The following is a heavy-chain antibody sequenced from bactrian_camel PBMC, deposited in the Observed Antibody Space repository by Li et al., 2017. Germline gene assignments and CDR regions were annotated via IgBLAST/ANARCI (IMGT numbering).Heavy chain of an antibody. Sequence: HVQLVESGGGSVQAGESLRLSCVASGYTLPMNMGWFRQAPGKAREWIGAIVSDGRTSYADSVKGRFTISHDRTKNTLYLDMDLLKPEDTAMYYCAADLRWSSAQCIPLMLAGGVEFADWGQGTQVTVS. J-gene: IGHJ4*01. D-gene: IGHD7*01. CDR2: IVSDGRT. CDR3: AADLRWSSAQCIPLMLAGGVEFAD. CDR1: GYTLPMN. V-gene: IGHV3S53*01.